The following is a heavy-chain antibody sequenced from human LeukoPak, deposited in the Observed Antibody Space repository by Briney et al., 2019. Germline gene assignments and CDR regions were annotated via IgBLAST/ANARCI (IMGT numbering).Heavy chain of an antibody. Sequence: SETLSLTCAVSGGSFSGYYWSWIRQPPGKGLEWIGEINHSGSTNYNPSLKSRVTISVDTSKNQFSLKLSSVTAAHTAVYYCARAQRYYFDYWGQGTLVTVSS. J-gene: IGHJ4*02. CDR1: GGSFSGYY. CDR2: INHSGST. V-gene: IGHV4-34*01. CDR3: ARAQRYYFDY. D-gene: IGHD1-1*01.